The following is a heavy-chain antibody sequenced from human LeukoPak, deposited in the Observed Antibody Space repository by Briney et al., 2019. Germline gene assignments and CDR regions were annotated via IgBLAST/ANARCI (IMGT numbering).Heavy chain of an antibody. V-gene: IGHV3-74*01. J-gene: IGHJ4*01. CDR1: GFTFSSHW. CDR3: ARDALGGRTKFDS. CDR2: INGDGSRI. D-gene: IGHD3-16*01. Sequence: GGSLRLSCAASGFTFSSHWMHWVRQVPGKGLMWVSRINGDGSRIHYGDSVKGRFTISRDNAKNTLYLRMTSLRGDDTAIYFCARDALGGRTKFDSWGHGSLVTVSS.